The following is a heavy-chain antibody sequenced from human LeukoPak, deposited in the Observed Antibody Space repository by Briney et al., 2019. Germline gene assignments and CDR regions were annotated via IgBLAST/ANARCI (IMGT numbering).Heavy chain of an antibody. J-gene: IGHJ6*03. V-gene: IGHV4-59*01. CDR3: ARGWYCSSTSCYPCYMDV. D-gene: IGHD2-2*01. CDR2: IYYSGST. CDR1: GGSISSYY. Sequence: SETLSLTCTVSGGSISSYYWSWIRQPPGKGLEWIGYIYYSGSTNYNPSLKSRVTISVDTSKNQFSLKLSSVTAAATAVYYCARGWYCSSTSCYPCYMDVWGKGTTVTVSS.